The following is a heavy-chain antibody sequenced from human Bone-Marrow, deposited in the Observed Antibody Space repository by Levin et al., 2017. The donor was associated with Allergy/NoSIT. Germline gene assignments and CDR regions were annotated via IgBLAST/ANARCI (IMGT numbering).Heavy chain of an antibody. J-gene: IGHJ4*02. Sequence: SLKISCVASGFSFHNYAMHWVRQAPGEGLEWVAGISWDSGSTEYADSVKGRFTISRDNAKNSMYLQMSSLTLEDTALYYCGKEPTAPYYLDFWGQGILVSVSS. V-gene: IGHV3-9*01. CDR1: GFSFHNYA. CDR2: ISWDSGST. CDR3: GKEPTAPYYLDF. D-gene: IGHD1-26*01.